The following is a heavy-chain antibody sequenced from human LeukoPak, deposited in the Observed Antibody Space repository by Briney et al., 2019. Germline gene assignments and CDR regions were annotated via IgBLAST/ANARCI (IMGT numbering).Heavy chain of an antibody. J-gene: IGHJ4*02. Sequence: PGGSLRLSCAASGFTFSSYAMSWVRQALGKGLEWVSAISGSGGYTYYADSVKGRVAISRDDSKRTLYLQMNSLRAEDTAIYYCAKRLFFGPGYVATPFDFWGQGALVTVSS. CDR2: ISGSGGYT. CDR1: GFTFSSYA. CDR3: AKRLFFGPGYVATPFDF. V-gene: IGHV3-23*01. D-gene: IGHD6-13*01.